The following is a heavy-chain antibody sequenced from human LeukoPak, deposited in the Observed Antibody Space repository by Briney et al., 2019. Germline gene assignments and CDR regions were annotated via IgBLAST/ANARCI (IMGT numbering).Heavy chain of an antibody. CDR3: ARVGIAAAVEDY. V-gene: IGHV4-34*01. CDR1: GGSLSGYY. J-gene: IGHJ4*02. Sequence: PSETLSLTCAVYGGSLSGYYWSWIRQPPGKGLEWIGEINHSGSTNYNPSLKSRVTISVDTSKNQLSLKLSSVTAADTAVYYCARVGIAAAVEDYWGQGTLVTVSS. D-gene: IGHD6-13*01. CDR2: INHSGST.